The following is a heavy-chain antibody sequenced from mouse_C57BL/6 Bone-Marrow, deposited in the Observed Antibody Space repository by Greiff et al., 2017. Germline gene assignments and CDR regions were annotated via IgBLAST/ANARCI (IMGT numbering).Heavy chain of an antibody. V-gene: IGHV1-81*01. D-gene: IGHD2-3*01. CDR1: GYTFTSYG. Sequence: VQLQQSGAELARPGASVKLSCKASGYTFTSYGISWVKQRTGQGLEWIGEIYPRSGNTYYNKKFKGKATLTADKSSSTAYMELRSLTSEDSAVYFCARVGYYWFAYWGQGTLVTVSA. CDR3: ARVGYYWFAY. J-gene: IGHJ3*01. CDR2: IYPRSGNT.